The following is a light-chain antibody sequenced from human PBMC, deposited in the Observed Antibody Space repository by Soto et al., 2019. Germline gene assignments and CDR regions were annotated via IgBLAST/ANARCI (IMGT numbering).Light chain of an antibody. CDR3: QQYNNWPPT. Sequence: VMTQSPDTLSGSPGERVTLSCRASQSVRDNLAWYQQKPGQAPRLLIFGASTRATGIPASFSGSGSGTEFTLTISSLQSEDFAFYFCQQYNNWPPTFGQGTRLEIK. J-gene: IGKJ5*01. CDR1: QSVRDN. CDR2: GAS. V-gene: IGKV3-15*01.